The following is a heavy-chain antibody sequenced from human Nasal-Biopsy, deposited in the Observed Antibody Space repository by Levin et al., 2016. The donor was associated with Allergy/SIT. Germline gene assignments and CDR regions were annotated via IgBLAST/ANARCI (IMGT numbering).Heavy chain of an antibody. V-gene: IGHV1-69*13. CDR3: ARGFRRGYNGHDWGYLDY. Sequence: SVKVSCKASGGVFSSYTISWVRQAPGQGLEWMGGIIPMFGTAHYAPKFQGRVTITADDSTSTVYMELSSLTSDDTAVYFCARGFRRGYNGHDWGYLDYWGQGTLVTVSS. J-gene: IGHJ4*02. CDR1: GGVFSSYT. D-gene: IGHD5-12*01. CDR2: IIPMFGTA.